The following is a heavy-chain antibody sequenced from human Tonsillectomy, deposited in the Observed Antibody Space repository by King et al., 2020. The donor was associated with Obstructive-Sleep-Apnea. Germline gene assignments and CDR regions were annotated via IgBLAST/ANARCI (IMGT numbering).Heavy chain of an antibody. CDR1: GNYFSSTYF. D-gene: IGHD6-19*01. J-gene: IGHJ1*01. Sequence: VQLQESGPGLVKPSETLSRICTVSGNYFSSTYFLGWIRQHPGKGLEGIVNIYHRGETSSNPSLQGQVTLSVDTSKDQVSLKVNSVTAADTAVYYCARGRSGWSEYFQHWGQGTLVTVSS. CDR3: ARGRSGWSEYFQH. CDR2: IYHRGET. V-gene: IGHV4-38-2*02.